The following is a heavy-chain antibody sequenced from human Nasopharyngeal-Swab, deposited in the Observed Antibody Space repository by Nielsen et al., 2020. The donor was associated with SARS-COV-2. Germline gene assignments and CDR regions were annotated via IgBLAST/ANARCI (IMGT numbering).Heavy chain of an antibody. CDR1: GYTFTSYY. CDR3: ARGPPGYCSSTSCSYYYYYMDV. V-gene: IGHV1-46*01. CDR2: INPSGGST. D-gene: IGHD2-2*03. J-gene: IGHJ6*03. Sequence: ASVKVSCKASGYTFTSYYMHWVRQAPGQGLEWMGIINPSGGSTSYAQKFQGRVTMTRDTSTSTVYMELSSLRSEDTAVYYCARGPPGYCSSTSCSYYYYYMDVWGKGTTVPSP.